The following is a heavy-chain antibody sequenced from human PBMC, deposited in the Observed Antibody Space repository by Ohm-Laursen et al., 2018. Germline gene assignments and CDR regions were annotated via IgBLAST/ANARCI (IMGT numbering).Heavy chain of an antibody. CDR3: ARVSKQWELLLDGFDI. V-gene: IGHV3-9*01. CDR2: ISWNSGSI. Sequence: SLRLSCTASGFTFDDYAMHWVRQAPGKGLEWVSGISWNSGSIGYADSVKGRFTISRDNAKNSLYLQMNSLRAEDTAVYYCARVSKQWELLLDGFDIWGQGTMVTVSS. CDR1: GFTFDDYA. D-gene: IGHD1-26*01. J-gene: IGHJ3*02.